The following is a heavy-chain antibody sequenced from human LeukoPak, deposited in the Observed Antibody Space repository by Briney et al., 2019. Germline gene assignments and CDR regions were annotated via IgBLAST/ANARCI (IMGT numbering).Heavy chain of an antibody. D-gene: IGHD3-9*01. CDR3: AKDRFDYDILTGYYTN. CDR1: GFTFSSYG. Sequence: GGSLRLSCAASGFTFSSYGMHWVRQAPGKGLEWVAVISYDGSNKYYADSVKGRFTISRDNSKNTLYLQMNSLRAEDTAVYYCAKDRFDYDILTGYYTNWGQRTLVTVSS. J-gene: IGHJ4*02. V-gene: IGHV3-30*18. CDR2: ISYDGSNK.